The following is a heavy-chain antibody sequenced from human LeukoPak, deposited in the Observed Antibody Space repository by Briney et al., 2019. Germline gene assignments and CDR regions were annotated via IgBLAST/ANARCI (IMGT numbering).Heavy chain of an antibody. CDR3: ARGSGYGDY. V-gene: IGHV4-59*01. D-gene: IGHD5-12*01. J-gene: IGHJ4*02. Sequence: SETLSLTCTVSRASISIYYWSWIRQPPRKGLEWIGYIYYSGSTNYNPSLKGRVTMSVDTSKNQFSLRLSSVTAADTAVYYCARGSGYGDYWGQGTLVTVAS. CDR2: IYYSGST. CDR1: RASISIYY.